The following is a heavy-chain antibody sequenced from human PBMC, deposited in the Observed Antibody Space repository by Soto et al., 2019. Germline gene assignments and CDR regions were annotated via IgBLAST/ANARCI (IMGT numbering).Heavy chain of an antibody. CDR2: ISGSGGST. D-gene: IGHD3-10*01. J-gene: IGHJ4*02. V-gene: IGHV3-23*01. CDR3: AKDSGFGYYGSAMFDY. Sequence: GGSLRLSCAASGFTFSSYGMHWVRQAPGKGLEWVSAISGSGGSTYYADSVKGRFTISRDNSKNTLYLQMNSLRAEDTAVYYCAKDSGFGYYGSAMFDYWGQGTLVTVSS. CDR1: GFTFSSYG.